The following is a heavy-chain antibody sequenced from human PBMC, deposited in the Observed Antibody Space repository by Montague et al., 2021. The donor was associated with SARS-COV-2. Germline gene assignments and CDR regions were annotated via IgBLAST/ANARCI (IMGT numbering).Heavy chain of an antibody. V-gene: IGHV4-34*01. CDR3: ARSGPQTLTLIALRCKSASDX. D-gene: IGHD2-21*01. CDR2: INHSGTT. J-gene: IGHJ4*02. Sequence: SETLSLTCAVSGGSISGYYWSWIRQSPGKGLERIAEINHSGTTNYNFNPSLRSRVTISVDTSKSQFSLKLSSVTAADTGVYYCARSGPQTLTLIALRCKSASDXWGQGTLVTVSS. CDR1: GGSISGYY.